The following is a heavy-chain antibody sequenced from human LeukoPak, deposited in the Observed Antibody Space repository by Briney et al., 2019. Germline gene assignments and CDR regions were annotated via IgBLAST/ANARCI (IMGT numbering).Heavy chain of an antibody. CDR2: IYYSGST. D-gene: IGHD3-10*01. CDR3: ARGFLGRVTFGRSNWFDP. Sequence: PSETLSLTCTVSGGSISSYYWSWIRQPPGKGLEWIGYIYYSGSTSYNPSLKSRVTISVDTSKNQFSLKLSSVTAADTAVYYCARGFLGRVTFGRSNWFDPWGQGTLVTVSS. V-gene: IGHV4-59*01. CDR1: GGSISSYY. J-gene: IGHJ5*02.